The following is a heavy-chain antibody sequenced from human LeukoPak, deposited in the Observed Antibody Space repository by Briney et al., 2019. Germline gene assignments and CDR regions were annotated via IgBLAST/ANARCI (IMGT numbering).Heavy chain of an antibody. CDR3: ARGHSTSGFDY. V-gene: IGHV4-34*01. J-gene: IGHJ4*02. CDR1: GGSFSGFY. CDR2: VDHSGSA. Sequence: SETLSLTCAVPGGSFSGFYWTWIRQSPGKGLEWIGEVDHSGSANSNPSLKSRVTISVDTSKSQFSLKLVSLTAADTAVYYCARGHSTSGFDYWGQGALVTVSS. D-gene: IGHD2-2*01.